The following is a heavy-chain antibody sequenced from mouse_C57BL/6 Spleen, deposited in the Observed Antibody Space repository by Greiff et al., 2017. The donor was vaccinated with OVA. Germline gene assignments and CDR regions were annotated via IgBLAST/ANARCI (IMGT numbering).Heavy chain of an antibody. CDR2: ISDGGSYT. D-gene: IGHD1-1*01. V-gene: IGHV5-4*01. CDR3: ARDTDYYGSSPFAY. CDR1: GFTFSSYA. J-gene: IGHJ3*01. Sequence: DVKLVESGGVLVKPGGSLKLSCAASGFTFSSYAMSWVRQTPEKRLEWVATISDGGSYTYYPDNVKGRFTISRDNAKNNLYLQMSHLKSEDTAMYYCARDTDYYGSSPFAYWGQGTLVTVSA.